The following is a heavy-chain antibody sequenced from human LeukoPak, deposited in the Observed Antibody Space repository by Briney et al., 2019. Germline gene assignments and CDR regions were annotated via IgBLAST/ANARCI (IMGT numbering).Heavy chain of an antibody. Sequence: GGSLRLSCAASGFTFSSAWMSWVRQAPGQGLEWLGRIKTKTDGGTTDYAAPVKGRFTISRDDSKDTLYLQMNSLKSDDTAVYYCAHIFGGNSHRSDYWGQGTLVTVSS. D-gene: IGHD4-23*01. V-gene: IGHV3-15*01. J-gene: IGHJ4*02. CDR1: GFTFSSAW. CDR3: AHIFGGNSHRSDY. CDR2: IKTKTDGGTT.